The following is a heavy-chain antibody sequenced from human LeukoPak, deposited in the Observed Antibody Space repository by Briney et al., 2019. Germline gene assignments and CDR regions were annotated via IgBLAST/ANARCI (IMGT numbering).Heavy chain of an antibody. CDR1: GGSISSGGYY. CDR3: ARAPPVLPGGNWFDP. V-gene: IGHV4-31*03. J-gene: IGHJ5*02. Sequence: PSETLSLTCTVSGGSISSGGYYWSWIRQHPGTGLEWIGYIYYSGSTYYNPSLKSRVTISVDTSKNQFSLKLSSVTAADTAVYYCARAPPVLPGGNWFDPWGQGTLVTVSS. D-gene: IGHD2-2*01. CDR2: IYYSGST.